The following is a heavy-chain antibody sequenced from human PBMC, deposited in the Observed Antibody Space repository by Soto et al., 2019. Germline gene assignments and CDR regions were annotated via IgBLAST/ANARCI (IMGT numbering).Heavy chain of an antibody. V-gene: IGHV4-31*03. CDR3: ARVKEEYYDSSGYYYPDY. CDR1: GGSISSGGYY. J-gene: IGHJ4*02. CDR2: IYYSGST. D-gene: IGHD3-22*01. Sequence: QVQLQESGPGLVKPSQTLSLTCTVSGGSISSGGYYWSWIRQHPGKGLEWIGYIYYSGSTYYNPSLKGRVTISVDTSKNQCALKLSSVTAADTSVYYCARVKEEYYDSSGYYYPDYWGQGTLVTVSS.